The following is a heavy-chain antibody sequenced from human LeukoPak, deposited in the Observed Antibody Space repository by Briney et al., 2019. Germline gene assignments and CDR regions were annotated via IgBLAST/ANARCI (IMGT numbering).Heavy chain of an antibody. Sequence: ASVKVSCKASGYTFTNYDLNWVRQATGQGLEWMGWMNPDSGNTGFAQKFQGRVTMTRNTSINAAYMELSSLRFEDTAVYFCARGKARITLIQAIDYWGQGTLVTVSS. CDR1: GYTFTNYD. CDR2: MNPDSGNT. V-gene: IGHV1-8*01. J-gene: IGHJ4*02. CDR3: ARGKARITLIQAIDY. D-gene: IGHD3-22*01.